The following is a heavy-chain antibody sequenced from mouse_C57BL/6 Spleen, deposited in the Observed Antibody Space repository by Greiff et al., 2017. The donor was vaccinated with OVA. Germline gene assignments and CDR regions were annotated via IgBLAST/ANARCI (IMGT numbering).Heavy chain of an antibody. CDR1: GYTFTSYW. V-gene: IGHV1-69*01. D-gene: IGHD2-2*01. J-gene: IGHJ3*01. CDR2: IDPSDSYT. Sequence: QVQLQQPGAELVMPGASVKLSCKASGYTFTSYWMHWVKQRPGQGLEWIGEIDPSDSYTNYNQKFKGKSTLTVDKSSSTAYMQLSSLTSEDSAVYYCARRGVTTRPWFAYWGQGTLVTVSA. CDR3: ARRGVTTRPWFAY.